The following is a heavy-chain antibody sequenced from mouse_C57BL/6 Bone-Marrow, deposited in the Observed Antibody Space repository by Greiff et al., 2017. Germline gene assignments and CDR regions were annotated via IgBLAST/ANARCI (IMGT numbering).Heavy chain of an antibody. V-gene: IGHV1-19*01. Sequence: EVQRVESGPVLVKPGASVKMSCKASGYTFTDYYMNWVKQSHGKSLEWIGVIDPYNGGTSYNQKFKGKATLTVDKSSSTAYRELNSLTSEDSAVYYCAPIATDGYFDVWGTGTTVTVSS. D-gene: IGHD1-1*01. CDR2: IDPYNGGT. CDR1: GYTFTDYY. J-gene: IGHJ1*03. CDR3: APIATDGYFDV.